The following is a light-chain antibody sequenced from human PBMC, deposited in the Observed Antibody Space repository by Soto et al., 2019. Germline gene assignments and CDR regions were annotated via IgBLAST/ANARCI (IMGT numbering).Light chain of an antibody. V-gene: IGLV2-14*01. CDR1: SSDVGGYNY. CDR2: EVT. J-gene: IGLJ1*01. CDR3: SSYSSSSNLCV. Sequence: QSALTQPASVSGSPGHSITISCTGTSSDVGGYNYVSWYQQHPGKAPKLMIYEVTNRPSGVSNRFSGSKSGNRASLTISGLQAEDEADYYCSSYSSSSNLCVFGSGTKVTVL.